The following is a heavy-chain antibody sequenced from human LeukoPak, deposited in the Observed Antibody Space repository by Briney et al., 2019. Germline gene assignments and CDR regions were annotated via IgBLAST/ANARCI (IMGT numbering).Heavy chain of an antibody. CDR3: AIWCNGSGSYDY. D-gene: IGHD3-10*01. CDR1: GYTFTSYA. J-gene: IGHJ4*02. V-gene: IGHV1-69*13. CDR2: IIPIFGTA. Sequence: SVKVSCKASGYTFTSYAMNWVRQAPGQGLEWMGGIIPIFGTANYAQKFQGRVTITADESTSTAYMELSSLRSEDTAVYYCAIWCNGSGSYDYWGQGTLVTVSS.